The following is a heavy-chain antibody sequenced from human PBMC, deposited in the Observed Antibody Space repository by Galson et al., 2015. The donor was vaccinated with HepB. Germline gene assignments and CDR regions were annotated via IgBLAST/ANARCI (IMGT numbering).Heavy chain of an antibody. J-gene: IGHJ5*02. CDR2: TYYRSRWYN. V-gene: IGHV6-1*01. D-gene: IGHD6-13*01. CDR3: ARDMDAAYIAAVPTSRFDT. CDR1: GDSVSNNRGA. Sequence: CAISGDSVSNNRGAWNWIRQSPSRGLEWLGRTYYRSRWYNDYAVSVKGRITINPDTSKNQFSLQLNSVTPEDTAVYYCARDMDAAYIAAVPTSRFDTWGQGTLVTV.